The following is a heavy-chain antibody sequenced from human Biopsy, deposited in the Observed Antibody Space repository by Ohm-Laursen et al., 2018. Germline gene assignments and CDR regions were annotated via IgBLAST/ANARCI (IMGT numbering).Heavy chain of an antibody. Sequence: ASVKVSCKASGYTFTNYNVNWVRQATGQGLEWMGWMNPNSGNTGYAQKFQGRVTMTRDTSISTAYMELSSLTSVDTAVYYCARDFNYDGGGSFNFDYWGQGTLVTVSS. CDR2: MNPNSGNT. D-gene: IGHD3-22*01. V-gene: IGHV1-8*01. CDR3: ARDFNYDGGGSFNFDY. J-gene: IGHJ4*02. CDR1: GYTFTNYN.